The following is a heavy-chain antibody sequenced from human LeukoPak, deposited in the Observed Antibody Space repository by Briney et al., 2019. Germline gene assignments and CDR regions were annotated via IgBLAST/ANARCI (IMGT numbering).Heavy chain of an antibody. CDR3: ARDRSDGSGYYGYYFDY. D-gene: IGHD3-22*01. Sequence: PSETLSLTCIVSGGSIGSYYWSWIRQPPGKGLEWIGHIYYSGSTDYNPSLRSRVTISVVTSKNQFSLRLSSVTAADTAVYYCARDRSDGSGYYGYYFDYWGQGTLVSVSS. V-gene: IGHV4-59*01. CDR2: IYYSGST. CDR1: GGSIGSYY. J-gene: IGHJ4*02.